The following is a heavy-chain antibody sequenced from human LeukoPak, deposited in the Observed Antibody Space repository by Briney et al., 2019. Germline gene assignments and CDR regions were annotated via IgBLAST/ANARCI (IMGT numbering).Heavy chain of an antibody. J-gene: IGHJ4*02. V-gene: IGHV3-48*03. CDR1: RFTFSSYE. CDR3: ARGPRGELFDYYFDY. D-gene: IGHD3-10*01. Sequence: GGSLRLSCAASRFTFSSYEMNWVRQAPGKGLEWVSYISSDGTTIYYADSVKGRFTISRDNAKNSLYLQMNGLRAEDTAVYYCARGPRGELFDYYFDYWGQGTLVTVSS. CDR2: ISSDGTTI.